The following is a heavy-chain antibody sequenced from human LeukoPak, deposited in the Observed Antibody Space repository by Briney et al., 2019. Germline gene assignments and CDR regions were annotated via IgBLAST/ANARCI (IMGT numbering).Heavy chain of an antibody. CDR2: INPTSGGT. J-gene: IGHJ4*02. Sequence: ASVKVSCKASGYTFIDYYIHWVRQAPGQGLEWMGWINPTSGGTKYAQKFQGRVTMTRDTSISTAYMELSRLRSDDTAVYYCARVFQKQLSDYWGQGSLVTVSS. D-gene: IGHD6-13*01. CDR3: ARVFQKQLSDY. CDR1: GYTFIDYY. V-gene: IGHV1-2*02.